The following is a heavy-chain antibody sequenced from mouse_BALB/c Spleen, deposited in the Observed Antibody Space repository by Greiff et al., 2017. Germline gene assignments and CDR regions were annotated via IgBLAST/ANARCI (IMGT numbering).Heavy chain of an antibody. J-gene: IGHJ4*01. CDR2: IYPGDGDT. V-gene: IGHV1-87*01. CDR1: GYTFTSYW. D-gene: IGHD2-3*01. Sequence: QVQLKQSGAELARPGASVKLSCKASGYTFTSYWMQWVKQRPGQGLEWIGAIYPGDGDTRYTQKFKGKATLTADKSSSTAYMQLSSLASEDSAVYYCARGGDGYYHYAMDYWGQGTSVTVSS. CDR3: ARGGDGYYHYAMDY.